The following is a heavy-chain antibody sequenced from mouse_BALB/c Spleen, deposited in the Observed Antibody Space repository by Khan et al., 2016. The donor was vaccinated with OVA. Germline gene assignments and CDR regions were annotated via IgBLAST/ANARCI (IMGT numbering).Heavy chain of an antibody. CDR1: GYSITSGYA. V-gene: IGHV3-2*02. Sequence: EVQLKESGPGLVKPSQSLSLTCTVTGYSITSGYAWNWIRQFPGNKLEWMGYISYSGSTSYNPSLRSRISITRDTSKNQFFLQLNSVTTEDTATYYCARKNYYGDAMDYWGQGTSVTVSS. CDR3: ARKNYYGDAMDY. D-gene: IGHD1-2*01. CDR2: ISYSGST. J-gene: IGHJ4*01.